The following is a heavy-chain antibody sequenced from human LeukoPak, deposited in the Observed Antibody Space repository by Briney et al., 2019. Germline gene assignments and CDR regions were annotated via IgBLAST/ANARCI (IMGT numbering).Heavy chain of an antibody. CDR1: GFTFSSYW. CDR2: IKYDESEI. D-gene: IGHD6-19*01. Sequence: PGGSLRLSCAVSGFTFSSYWMSWVRQAPGEGLEWVANIKYDESEIYYVDSVKGRFTISRDYAKNSLYLQMNSLRAEDTAVYYCARDSSSGWSFDYWGQGTLVTVSS. CDR3: ARDSSSGWSFDY. V-gene: IGHV3-7*01. J-gene: IGHJ4*02.